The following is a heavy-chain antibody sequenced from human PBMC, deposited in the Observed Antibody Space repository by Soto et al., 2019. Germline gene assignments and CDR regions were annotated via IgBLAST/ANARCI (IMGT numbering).Heavy chain of an antibody. V-gene: IGHV4-39*01. CDR3: ARRGVSSYYSNY. D-gene: IGHD2-15*01. Sequence: QLQLQESGPGLVKPSETLSLTCTVSGGSISDSSYFWDWIRQPPGKGLEWIGNIYYSGSTYYNLSLKSRVTISVDPSKNQFSLKLSSVTAADTAVYYCARRGVSSYYSNYWGLGTLVTVSS. J-gene: IGHJ4*02. CDR2: IYYSGST. CDR1: GGSISDSSYF.